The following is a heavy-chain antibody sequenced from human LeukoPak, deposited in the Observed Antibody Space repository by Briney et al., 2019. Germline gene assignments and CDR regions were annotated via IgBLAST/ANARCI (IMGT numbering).Heavy chain of an antibody. CDR3: AKSARLRPFGWFDP. CDR2: ISDSGNT. Sequence: GGSLRLSCAASGFTFSSYAMSWVRQAPGKRLEWVSAISDSGNTYYADSVKGRFTISRDNSKNTVYLQMNSLRADDTALYYCAKSARLRPFGWFDPWGQGTLVTVSS. D-gene: IGHD3-10*01. V-gene: IGHV3-23*01. CDR1: GFTFSSYA. J-gene: IGHJ5*02.